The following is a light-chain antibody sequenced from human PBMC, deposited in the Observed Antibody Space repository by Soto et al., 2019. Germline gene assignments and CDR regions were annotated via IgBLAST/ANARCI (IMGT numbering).Light chain of an antibody. Sequence: IVTSQSPATLSVPPGERATLSCRASQSVSRNLAWYQQKPGQAPRLLIYGASTRATGIPARFSGSGSGTEFTLTISSLQSEDFAVYYCQQYNNGPPWTFGQGTKV. J-gene: IGKJ1*01. CDR3: QQYNNGPPWT. CDR1: QSVSRN. V-gene: IGKV3-15*01. CDR2: GAS.